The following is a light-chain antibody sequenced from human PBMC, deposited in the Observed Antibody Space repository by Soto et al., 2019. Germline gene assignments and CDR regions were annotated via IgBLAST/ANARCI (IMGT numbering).Light chain of an antibody. CDR1: QSVSTW. CDR2: KAS. V-gene: IGKV1-5*03. J-gene: IGKJ4*01. Sequence: DIQLTQSPSTLSASVGDRVSIACRASQSVSTWLAWYQQKPGKAPKLLIYKASTLESGVPSRFSGGGSGTEFTLTISGLQPDDFATSFCQHYESYPPTFGGGTKVDIK. CDR3: QHYESYPPT.